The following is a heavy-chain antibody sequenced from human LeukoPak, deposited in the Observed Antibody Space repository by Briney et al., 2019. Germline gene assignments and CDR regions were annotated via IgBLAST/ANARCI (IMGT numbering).Heavy chain of an antibody. CDR1: GGSISSYY. J-gene: IGHJ6*02. D-gene: IGHD1-14*01. CDR3: ARVYKYYYYGMDV. CDR2: IYYSGST. Sequence: SETLSLTCTVSGGSISSYYWSWIRQPLGKGLEWIGYIYYSGSTNYNPSLKSRVTISVDTSKNQFSLKLSSVTAADTAVYYCARVYKYYYYGMDVWGQGTTVTVSS. V-gene: IGHV4-59*01.